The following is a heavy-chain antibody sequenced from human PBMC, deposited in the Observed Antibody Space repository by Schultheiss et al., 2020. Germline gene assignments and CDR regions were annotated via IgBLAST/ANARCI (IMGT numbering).Heavy chain of an antibody. CDR2: INLSGGST. D-gene: IGHD5-12*01. Sequence: ASVKVSCKASGYTFSSYYMHWVRQAPGQGLEWMGIINLSGGSTSNVQKFQGRVTMTRDTSTSTVYMELSRLRSDDTAVYYCVLQRGYSGYDSFDYWGQGTLVTVSS. CDR3: VLQRGYSGYDSFDY. V-gene: IGHV1-46*01. J-gene: IGHJ4*02. CDR1: GYTFSSYY.